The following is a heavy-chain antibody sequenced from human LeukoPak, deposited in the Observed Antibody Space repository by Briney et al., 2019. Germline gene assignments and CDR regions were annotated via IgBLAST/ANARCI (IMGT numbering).Heavy chain of an antibody. CDR1: GYTFTSSG. V-gene: IGHV1-18*01. J-gene: IGHJ4*02. CDR3: ATGQQWLVL. CDR2: ISAYNGNT. D-gene: IGHD6-19*01. Sequence: GASVKVSCKASGYTFTSSGISWVRQAPGQGLEWMGWISAYNGNTNYAQKLQGRVTMTEDTSTDTAYMELSSLRSEDTAVYYCATGQQWLVLWGQGTLVTVSS.